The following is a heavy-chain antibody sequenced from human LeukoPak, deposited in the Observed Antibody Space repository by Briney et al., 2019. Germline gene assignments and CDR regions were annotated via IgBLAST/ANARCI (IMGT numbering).Heavy chain of an antibody. CDR2: IYYSGST. V-gene: IGHV4-59*01. D-gene: IGHD2-2*01. Sequence: TSETLSLTCTVSGGSISSYYWSWIRQPPGKGLEWIGYIYYSGSTNYNPSLKSRVTISVDTSKNQFSLKLSSVTAADTAAYYCARAGYCSSTSCYFDYWGQGTLVTVSS. J-gene: IGHJ4*02. CDR1: GGSISSYY. CDR3: ARAGYCSSTSCYFDY.